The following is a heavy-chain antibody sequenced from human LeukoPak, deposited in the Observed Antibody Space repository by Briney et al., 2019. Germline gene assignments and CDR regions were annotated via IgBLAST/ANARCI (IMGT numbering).Heavy chain of an antibody. CDR3: ARDRDDFWTNWFDP. J-gene: IGHJ5*02. Sequence: ASVKVSCKASGYTFTSYAIHWVRQAPGQRLEWMGWINAGNGNTKYSQKFQGRVTITRDTSASTAYMELSSLRSEDTAVYYCARDRDDFWTNWFDPWGQGTLVTVSS. CDR1: GYTFTSYA. V-gene: IGHV1-3*01. D-gene: IGHD3-3*01. CDR2: INAGNGNT.